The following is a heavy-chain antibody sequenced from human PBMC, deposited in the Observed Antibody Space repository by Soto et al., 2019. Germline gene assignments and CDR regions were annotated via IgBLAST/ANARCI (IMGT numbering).Heavy chain of an antibody. V-gene: IGHV3-11*03. D-gene: IGHD3-10*01. CDR3: ARIDSGTYFILSDYPPRPAFDI. CDR2: ISSSSSYT. Sequence: RLSCAASGFTFSDYYMSWIRQAPGKGLGRVSYISSSSSYTNYADSVKGRFTISRDNAKNSLYLQMNSLRAEDTAVYYCARIDSGTYFILSDYPPRPAFDIRAQGTMVTVS. CDR1: GFTFSDYY. J-gene: IGHJ3*02.